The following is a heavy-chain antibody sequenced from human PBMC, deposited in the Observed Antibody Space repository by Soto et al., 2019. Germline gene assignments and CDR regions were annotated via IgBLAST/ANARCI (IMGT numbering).Heavy chain of an antibody. CDR1: GFTFSNAW. CDR2: IKSKTDGGTT. J-gene: IGHJ6*02. CDR3: TTHLGYCSSTSCSAYYYYYGMDV. V-gene: IGHV3-15*07. D-gene: IGHD2-2*01. Sequence: GGSLRLSCAASGFTFSNAWMNWVRQAPGKGLEWVGRIKSKTDGGTTDYAAPVKGRFTISRYDSKNTLYLQMNSLKTEDTAVYYCTTHLGYCSSTSCSAYYYYYGMDVWGQGTTVTVSS.